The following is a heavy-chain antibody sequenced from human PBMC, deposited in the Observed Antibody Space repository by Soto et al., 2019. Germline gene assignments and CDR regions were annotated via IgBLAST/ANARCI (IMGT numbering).Heavy chain of an antibody. Sequence: GGSLRLSCAASGFTFSSYAMNWVRQAPGKGLEWVSGISGSGGTTYYADSVKGRFTISRDNSKNTLYLQMNSLRAEDTAVYYCAKGGHYFDSSAYGLQHWGQGTLVTVSS. J-gene: IGHJ1*01. CDR3: AKGGHYFDSSAYGLQH. V-gene: IGHV3-23*01. D-gene: IGHD3-22*01. CDR1: GFTFSSYA. CDR2: ISGSGGTT.